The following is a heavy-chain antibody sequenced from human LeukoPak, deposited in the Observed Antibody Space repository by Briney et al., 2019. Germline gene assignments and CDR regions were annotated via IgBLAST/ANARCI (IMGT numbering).Heavy chain of an antibody. CDR2: FDPEDGET. Sequence: GASVKVSCKVSGYTLTELSMHWVRQAPGKGLEWMGGFDPEDGETIYAQKFQGRVTMTEDTSTDTAYMELSSLRSEDTAVYYCATGIQLWPTFDDWGQGTLVTVSS. V-gene: IGHV1-24*01. CDR3: ATGIQLWPTFDD. CDR1: GYTLTELS. D-gene: IGHD5-18*01. J-gene: IGHJ4*02.